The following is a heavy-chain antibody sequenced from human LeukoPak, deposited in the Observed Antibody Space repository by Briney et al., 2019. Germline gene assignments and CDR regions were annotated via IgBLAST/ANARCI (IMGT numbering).Heavy chain of an antibody. J-gene: IGHJ4*02. V-gene: IGHV5-51*01. D-gene: IGHD3-9*01. CDR2: IYPGDSDT. CDR1: GYRFTSYW. CDR3: ASRLRYFDWGFDY. Sequence: GESLKISCKGSGYRFTSYWIGWVRQLPGKGLEWMGIIYPGDSDTRYSPSFQGQVTISADKSISTAYLQWSSLKASDTAMYYCASRLRYFDWGFDYWGQGTLVTVSS.